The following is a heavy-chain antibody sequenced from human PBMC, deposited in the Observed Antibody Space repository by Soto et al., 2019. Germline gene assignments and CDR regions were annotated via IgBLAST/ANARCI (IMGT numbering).Heavy chain of an antibody. CDR2: IYYSGNT. CDR3: ARQYYFGSGSYYNRPFAF. Sequence: QLQLQESGPGLVKPSETLSLTCTVSGGSISSSSYYWGWIRQPPGKGLEWIGSIYYSGNTYYNPSLKSRVTISVDTAKNQFSLRLSSVTAADTAVYYCARQYYFGSGSYYNRPFAFWGQGTLVTVSS. CDR1: GGSISSSSYY. V-gene: IGHV4-39*01. D-gene: IGHD3-10*01. J-gene: IGHJ4*02.